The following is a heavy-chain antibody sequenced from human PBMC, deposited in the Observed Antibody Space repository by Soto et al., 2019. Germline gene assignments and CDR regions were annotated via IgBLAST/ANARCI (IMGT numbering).Heavy chain of an antibody. CDR3: ARAPYYYDSSGYSRAPYYYGMDV. Sequence: SGGSLRLSCAASGFTFSSYSMNWVRQAPGKGLEWVTSISSSSSYIYYADSVKGRFTISRDNAKNSLYLQMNSLRAEDTAVYYCARAPYYYDSSGYSRAPYYYGMDVWGQGTTVTVSS. J-gene: IGHJ6*02. CDR1: GFTFSSYS. D-gene: IGHD3-22*01. CDR2: ISSSSSYI. V-gene: IGHV3-21*01.